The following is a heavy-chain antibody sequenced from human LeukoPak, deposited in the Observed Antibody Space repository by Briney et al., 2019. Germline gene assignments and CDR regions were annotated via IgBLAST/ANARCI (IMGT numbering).Heavy chain of an antibody. CDR1: GGSISSSNW. J-gene: IGHJ4*02. CDR2: IYHSGST. V-gene: IGHV4-4*02. Sequence: PSGTLPLTCAVSGGSISSSNWWSWVRQPPGKGLEWIGEIYHSGSTNYNPSLKSRVTISVDKSKNQFSLNLSSVTAADTAVYYCAGKDYYGSGSYFYWGQGTLVTVSS. CDR3: AGKDYYGSGSYFY. D-gene: IGHD3-10*01.